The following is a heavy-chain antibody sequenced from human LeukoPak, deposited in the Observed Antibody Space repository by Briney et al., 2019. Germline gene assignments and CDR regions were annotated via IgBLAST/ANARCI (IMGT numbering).Heavy chain of an antibody. D-gene: IGHD3-3*02. Sequence: ASVKVSCKASGYTFNNYAMNWVRQAPGQGLEWMGWIHTYTGNPTYAPGFTGRFVFSLDTSVSTAYLQISSLKAEDSAVYYCGRGVRDIGLAPAFGAQGPLVPVPS. CDR1: GYTFNNYA. V-gene: IGHV7-4-1*02. J-gene: IGHJ4*02. CDR3: GRGVRDIGLAPAF. CDR2: IHTYTGNP.